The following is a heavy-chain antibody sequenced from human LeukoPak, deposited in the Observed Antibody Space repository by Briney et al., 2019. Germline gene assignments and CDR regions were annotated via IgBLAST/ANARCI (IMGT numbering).Heavy chain of an antibody. J-gene: IGHJ4*02. CDR1: GFTLMSYA. Sequence: GGSLRLSCAASGFTLMSYAMSWVRQAPGKGLEWVSAISGSGGSTYYADSVKGRFTISRDNSKNTLYLQMNSLRAEDTAVYYCAKSPSVLRYFDWLLAYFDYWGQGTLVTVSS. V-gene: IGHV3-23*01. D-gene: IGHD3-9*01. CDR3: AKSPSVLRYFDWLLAYFDY. CDR2: ISGSGGST.